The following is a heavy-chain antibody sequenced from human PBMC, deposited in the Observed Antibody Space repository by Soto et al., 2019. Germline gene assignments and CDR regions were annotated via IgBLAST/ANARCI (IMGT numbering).Heavy chain of an antibody. CDR3: ARGGHVVVVTAALDY. D-gene: IGHD2-21*02. CDR1: GDTFTDYY. CDR2: VNPSGGHT. V-gene: IGHV1-46*01. Sequence: QVQLMQSGAEVKKPGASVKVSCKASGDTFTDYYIHWVRQAPGQGLEWMGTVNPSGGHTTYAQHFLGRVTMTSDTSTSTLYRERNSLTSDDTAIYYCARGGHVVVVTAALDYWGQGTLVTVSS. J-gene: IGHJ4*02.